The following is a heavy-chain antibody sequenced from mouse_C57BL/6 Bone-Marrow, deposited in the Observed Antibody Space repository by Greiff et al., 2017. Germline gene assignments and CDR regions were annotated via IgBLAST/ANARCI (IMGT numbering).Heavy chain of an antibody. J-gene: IGHJ3*01. CDR3: AREDYYDYDGPPWFAY. CDR2: IYPGSGNT. V-gene: IGHV1-76*01. CDR1: GYTFTDYY. Sequence: VQLQQSGAELVRPGASVKLSCKASGYTFTDYYINWVKQRPGQGLEWIARIYPGSGNTYYNEKFKGKATLTAEKSSSTAYMQLSSLTSEDSAVYFCAREDYYDYDGPPWFAYWGQGTLVTVSA. D-gene: IGHD2-4*01.